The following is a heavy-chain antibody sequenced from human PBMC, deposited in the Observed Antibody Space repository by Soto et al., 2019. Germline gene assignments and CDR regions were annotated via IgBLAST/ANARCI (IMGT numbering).Heavy chain of an antibody. D-gene: IGHD4-17*01. J-gene: IGHJ4*02. CDR2: ISAYNGNT. V-gene: IGHV1-18*01. CDR1: GYTFASYG. Sequence: HVQLVQSGAEVKKPGASVKVSCKASGYTFASYGITWVRQAPGQGLEWMGWISAYNGNTNYAQKRQGRVTMTTDTATSTAYRELRRLRSDDTAVYYCARRDYPLDYWGQGTLVTVSS. CDR3: ARRDYPLDY.